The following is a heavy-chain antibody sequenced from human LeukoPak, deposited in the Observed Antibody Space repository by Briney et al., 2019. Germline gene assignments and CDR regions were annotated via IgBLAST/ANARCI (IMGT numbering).Heavy chain of an antibody. CDR1: GFSFSNYV. J-gene: IGHJ4*02. CDR2: IRSNGGST. CDR3: AKDLQQAEIGSGTHGFDS. D-gene: IGHD3-10*01. Sequence: PGGSLRLSCAASGFSFSNYVMHWVRQVPGKGLEYVSGIRSNGGSTYYGNSVEGRFTISRDNSKNRLFLQMGSLRPEDSGLDYCAKDLQQAEIGSGTHGFDSWGQGTLVTVSS. V-gene: IGHV3-64*01.